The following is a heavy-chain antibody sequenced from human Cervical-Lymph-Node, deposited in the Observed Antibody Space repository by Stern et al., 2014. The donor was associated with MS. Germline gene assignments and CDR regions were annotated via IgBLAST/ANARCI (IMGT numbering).Heavy chain of an antibody. CDR3: ARGHWELLGNNYFDS. Sequence: QLVESGPGLVKPSQTLSLTCTVSGASISSGTSYWSWIRQPAGGGLEWIGRLHASGATYYHPSLKSRVPISGDTSKNQFSLTLNSVTAADTAVYYCARGHWELLGNNYFDSWGQGTLVTVSS. D-gene: IGHD1-26*01. CDR1: GASISSGTSY. CDR2: LHASGAT. V-gene: IGHV4-61*02. J-gene: IGHJ4*02.